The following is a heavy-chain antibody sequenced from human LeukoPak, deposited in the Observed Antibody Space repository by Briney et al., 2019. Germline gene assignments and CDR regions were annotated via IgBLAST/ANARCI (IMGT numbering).Heavy chain of an antibody. CDR1: GGPFSGYY. CDR2: IYYSGST. V-gene: IGHV4-34*01. CDR3: ARVLSDYVWGSYRPTYYYMDV. Sequence: SETLSLTCAVYGGPFSGYYWGWIRQPPGKGLEWIGSIYYSGSTYYNPSLKSRVTISVDTSKNQFSLKLSSVTAADTAVYYCARVLSDYVWGSYRPTYYYMDVWGKGTTVTISS. J-gene: IGHJ6*03. D-gene: IGHD3-16*02.